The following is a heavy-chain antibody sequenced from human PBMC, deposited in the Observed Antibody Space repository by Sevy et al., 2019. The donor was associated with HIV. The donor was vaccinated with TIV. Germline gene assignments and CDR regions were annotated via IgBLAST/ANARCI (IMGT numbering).Heavy chain of an antibody. J-gene: IGHJ6*02. D-gene: IGHD2-21*02. V-gene: IGHV3-74*01. CDR3: ARDRREQYCGGDCYSLYYYYYGMDV. Sequence: GGSLRLSCAASGFTFSSYWMPWVRQAPGKGLVWVSRINSDGSSTSYADSVKGRFTISRDNAKNTLYLQMNSLRAEDTAVYYCARDRREQYCGGDCYSLYYYYYGMDVWGQGTTVTVSS. CDR1: GFTFSSYW. CDR2: INSDGSST.